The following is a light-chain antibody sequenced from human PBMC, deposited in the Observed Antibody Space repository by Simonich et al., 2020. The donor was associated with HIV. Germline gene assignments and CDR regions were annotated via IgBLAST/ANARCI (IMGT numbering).Light chain of an antibody. CDR3: QQYNSYSPWT. Sequence: DIQMTQSPSTLSASVGDRGTITCRASQSISSWWAWYQQKPGKAPKLLIYKASSLESGVPSRFSGSGSGTEFTLTISSLQPDDFATYYCQQYNSYSPWTFGQGTKVEIK. J-gene: IGKJ1*01. CDR2: KAS. CDR1: QSISSW. V-gene: IGKV1-5*03.